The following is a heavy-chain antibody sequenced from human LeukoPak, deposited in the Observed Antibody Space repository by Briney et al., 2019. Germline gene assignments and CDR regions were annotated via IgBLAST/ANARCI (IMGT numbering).Heavy chain of an antibody. D-gene: IGHD3-16*01. CDR1: GFSFTSYW. V-gene: IGHV5-51*01. Sequence: GESLKISCKGSGFSFTSYWIGWVRQMPGKGLEWMGIIYPGDSDTRYSPSFQGQVTISADKSISTAYLQWSSLKASDTAMYYCARLTYYDYVWGSYRASDAYYFDYWGQGTLVTVSS. CDR3: ARLTYYDYVWGSYRASDAYYFDY. CDR2: IYPGDSDT. J-gene: IGHJ4*02.